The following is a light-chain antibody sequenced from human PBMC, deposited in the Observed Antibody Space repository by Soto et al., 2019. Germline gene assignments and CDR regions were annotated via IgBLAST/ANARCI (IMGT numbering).Light chain of an antibody. J-gene: IGKJ1*01. CDR1: QDVSTN. CDR2: GAS. Sequence: EIVSTRSPATMCWGRLGIATLSCRASQDVSTNVAWFQQKFGQAPRLLIYGASTGATGLPARFSGSASGSDFTLTISGLQSEDAAIYYCQQYNNWPRTFGQGTKVDIK. V-gene: IGKV3-15*01. CDR3: QQYNNWPRT.